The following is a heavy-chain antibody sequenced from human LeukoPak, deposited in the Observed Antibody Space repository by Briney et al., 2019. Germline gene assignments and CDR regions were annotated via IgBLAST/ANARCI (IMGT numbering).Heavy chain of an antibody. CDR1: GYTFTSYD. J-gene: IGHJ4*02. CDR2: IIPIFGTA. D-gene: IGHD3-22*01. V-gene: IGHV1-69*05. Sequence: SVKVSCKASGYTFTSYDINWVRQATGQGLEWMEGIIPIFGTANYAQKFQGRVTITTDESTSTAYMELSSLRSEDTAVYYCARGVVRSYSSGYANWGQGTLVTVSS. CDR3: ARGVVRSYSSGYAN.